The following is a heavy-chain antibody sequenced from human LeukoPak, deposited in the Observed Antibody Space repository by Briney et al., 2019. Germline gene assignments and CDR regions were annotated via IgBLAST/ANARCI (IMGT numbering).Heavy chain of an antibody. CDR1: GFTFSSHA. J-gene: IGHJ4*02. V-gene: IGHV3-23*01. Sequence: GGSLRLSCAASGFTFSSHAMNWVRQAPGKGLEWVSGIGKGGASPHYADSVKGRFTISRDNSKNTLFLQMNSLRAEDTAVYFCAKDRGFYGSAIYYFDYWGQGTMVTVSS. D-gene: IGHD3-10*01. CDR3: AKDRGFYGSAIYYFDY. CDR2: IGKGGASP.